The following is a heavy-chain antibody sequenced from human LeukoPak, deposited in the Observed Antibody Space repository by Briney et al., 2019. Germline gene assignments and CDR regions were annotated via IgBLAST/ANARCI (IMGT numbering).Heavy chain of an antibody. Sequence: ASVKVSCKASGYTFTSYYMHWVRQAPGQGLEWMGIINPSGGSTSYAQKFQGRVTMTRDTSTSTVYMELSSLRSEDTAMYYCARGGFRGDYGPRYYYYYGMDVWGQGTTVTVSS. CDR1: GYTFTSYY. V-gene: IGHV1-46*01. CDR3: ARGGFRGDYGPRYYYYYGMDV. CDR2: INPSGGST. D-gene: IGHD4-17*01. J-gene: IGHJ6*02.